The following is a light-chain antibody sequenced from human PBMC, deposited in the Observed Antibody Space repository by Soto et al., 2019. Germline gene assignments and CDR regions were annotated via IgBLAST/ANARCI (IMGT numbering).Light chain of an antibody. Sequence: QSVLTQPASVSGSPGQSITISCTGTSSDVGNYNLVSWYQQHPGKAPKLMIYEGSKRPSGVSNRFSGSKSGNTASLTISGLQAEDEADYYCCSYAGTKTLIFGGGTKVTVL. CDR2: EGS. V-gene: IGLV2-23*01. CDR1: SSDVGNYNL. CDR3: CSYAGTKTLI. J-gene: IGLJ2*01.